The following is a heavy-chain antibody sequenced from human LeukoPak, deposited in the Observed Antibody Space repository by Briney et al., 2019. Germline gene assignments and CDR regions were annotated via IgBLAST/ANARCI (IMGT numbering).Heavy chain of an antibody. CDR3: ARGRIGYCTNGVCRNWFDP. J-gene: IGHJ5*02. D-gene: IGHD2-8*01. V-gene: IGHV4-4*02. CDR2: INHSGST. Sequence: SETLSLTCAVSGGSISSSNWWSWVRQPPGKGLEWIGEINHSGSTNYNPSLKSRVTISVDTSKNQFSLKLSSVTAADTAVYYCARGRIGYCTNGVCRNWFDPWGQGTLVIVSS. CDR1: GGSISSSNW.